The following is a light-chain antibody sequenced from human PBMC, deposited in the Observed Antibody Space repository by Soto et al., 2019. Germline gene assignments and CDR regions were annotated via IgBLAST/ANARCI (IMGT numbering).Light chain of an antibody. J-gene: IGKJ3*01. CDR2: AAS. CDR3: QQTYTTPLFT. CDR1: QGISDS. V-gene: IGKV1-39*01. Sequence: DIQMTQSPSSLSASVGDRVTITCRASQGISDSLNWYQRKPGKAPRLLIYAASTLQSGVPSRFSGSGSGTDFTLTISSLQPEDFATDYCQQTYTTPLFTFGPGTKVDIK.